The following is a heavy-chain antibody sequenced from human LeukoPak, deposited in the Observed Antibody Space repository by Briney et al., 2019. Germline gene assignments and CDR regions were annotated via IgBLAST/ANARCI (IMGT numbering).Heavy chain of an antibody. V-gene: IGHV6-1*01. CDR3: ARAVASIFDY. Sequence: SQTLSLTCAISGDSVSTNSATWTWLRQSPSRGLEWLGRIYYRSKWYNDYAVSMKSRITINPDTSKNQFSLQLNSVTPEDTAVYYCARAVASIFDYWGQGTLVTVSS. J-gene: IGHJ4*02. CDR2: IYYRSKWYN. CDR1: GDSVSTNSAT. D-gene: IGHD6-19*01.